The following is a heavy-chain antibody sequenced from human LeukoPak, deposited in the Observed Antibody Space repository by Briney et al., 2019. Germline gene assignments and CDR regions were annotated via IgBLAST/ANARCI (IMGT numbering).Heavy chain of an antibody. CDR1: GYSFTTYW. D-gene: IGHD2-21*02. CDR2: IYPGDSDT. CDR3: ARTYCGGDCYYSYFDY. Sequence: EFLKISCKGSGYSFTTYWIGWVRQMPGKGLEWMGIIYPGDSDTRYSPSFQGQVTISADKSISTAYLQWSSLKASDTAMYYCARTYCGGDCYYSYFDYWGQGTLVTVSS. V-gene: IGHV5-51*01. J-gene: IGHJ4*02.